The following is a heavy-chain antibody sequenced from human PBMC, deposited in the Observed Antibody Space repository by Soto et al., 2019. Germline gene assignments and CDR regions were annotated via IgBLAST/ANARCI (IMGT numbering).Heavy chain of an antibody. J-gene: IGHJ4*02. CDR3: ARGVSAGVDY. CDR2: INTNSGGT. CDR1: GYTFTDYY. V-gene: IGHV1-2*02. D-gene: IGHD1-26*01. Sequence: GSVKVSCKASGYTFTDYYLYWVRQAPGQGLEWMGWINTNSGGTHYAQAFQGRVTMTRDTSIRTAYMELTTLTSDDTAFYYCARGVSAGVDYWGQGTLVTVSS.